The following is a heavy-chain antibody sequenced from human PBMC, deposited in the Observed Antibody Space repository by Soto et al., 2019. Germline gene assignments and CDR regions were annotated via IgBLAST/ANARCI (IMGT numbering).Heavy chain of an antibody. CDR2: IYYSGST. V-gene: IGHV4-59*01. Sequence: QVQLQESGPGLVKPSETLSLTCTVSGGSISSYYWSWIRQPPGKGLEWIGYIYYSGSTNYNPSLKSRVTISVDTSKNQFSLKLSSVTAADTAVYYCVRARANWFDPWGQGTLVTVSS. J-gene: IGHJ5*02. CDR1: GGSISSYY. CDR3: VRARANWFDP.